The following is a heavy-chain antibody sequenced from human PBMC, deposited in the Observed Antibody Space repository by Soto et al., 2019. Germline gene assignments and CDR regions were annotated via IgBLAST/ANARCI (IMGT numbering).Heavy chain of an antibody. CDR3: AAGGYGYSGYDYPYSGSYQGVLAFDI. CDR1: GFTFTSSA. CDR2: IVVGSGNT. Sequence: ASVKVSCKASGFTFTSSAVQWVRQARGQRLEWIGWIVVGSGNTNYAQKFQERVTITRDMSTSTAYMELSSLRSEDTAVYYCAAGGYGYSGYDYPYSGSYQGVLAFDIWGQGTMVTVSS. J-gene: IGHJ3*02. D-gene: IGHD5-12*01. V-gene: IGHV1-58*01.